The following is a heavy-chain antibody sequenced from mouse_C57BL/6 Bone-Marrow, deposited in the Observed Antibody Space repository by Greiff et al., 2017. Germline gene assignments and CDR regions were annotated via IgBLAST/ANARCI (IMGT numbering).Heavy chain of an antibody. Sequence: ESGPGLVKPSQSLSLTCSVTGYSITSGYYWNWIRQFPGNKLEWMGYISYDGSNNYNPSLKNRISITRDTSKNQFFLKLNSVTTEDTATYYCARPVVATDYAMDYWGQGTSVTVSS. CDR1: GYSITSGYY. J-gene: IGHJ4*01. CDR2: ISYDGSN. CDR3: ARPVVATDYAMDY. D-gene: IGHD1-1*01. V-gene: IGHV3-6*01.